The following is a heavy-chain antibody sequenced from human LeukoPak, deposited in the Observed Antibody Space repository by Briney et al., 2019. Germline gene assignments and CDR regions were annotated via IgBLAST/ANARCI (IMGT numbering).Heavy chain of an antibody. J-gene: IGHJ4*02. CDR1: GFTFSSYG. V-gene: IGHV3-30*02. CDR2: IRYDGSNK. Sequence: PGGSLRLSCAASGFTFSSYGMHWVRQAPGKGLEWVAFIRYDGSNKYYADSVKGRFSITRDNAKNSLYLQMNSLRAEDTAVYYCARDSGDYFDYWGQGTLVTVSS. CDR3: ARDSGDYFDY. D-gene: IGHD6-19*01.